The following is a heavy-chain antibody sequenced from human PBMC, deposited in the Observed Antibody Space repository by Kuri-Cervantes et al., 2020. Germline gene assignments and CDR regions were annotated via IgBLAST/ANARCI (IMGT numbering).Heavy chain of an antibody. CDR2: IWYDGSNK. D-gene: IGHD6-19*01. V-gene: IGHV3-33*08. Sequence: GGSLRLSCSVSGGSISSSSYYWGWVRQAPGKGLEWVAVIWYDGSNKYYADSVKGRFTISRDNSKNTLYLQMNSLRAEDTAVYYCARELYSSGWYPFDYWGQGTLVTVSS. CDR1: GGSISSSSYY. J-gene: IGHJ4*02. CDR3: ARELYSSGWYPFDY.